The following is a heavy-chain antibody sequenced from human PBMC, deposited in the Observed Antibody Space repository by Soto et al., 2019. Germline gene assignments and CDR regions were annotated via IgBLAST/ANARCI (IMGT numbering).Heavy chain of an antibody. CDR3: ARDKQQLASNYYYYYGMDV. CDR1: RGTFYSYA. CDR2: IIPIFGTA. V-gene: IGHV1-69*13. Sequence: EASVQVSCKASRGTFYSYAITWVRQTPGQGLEWMGGIIPIFGTANYAQKFQGRVTITADESTSIAYMELSSLRSEDTAVYFCARDKQQLASNYYYYYGMDVWGQGTTVTVSS. J-gene: IGHJ6*02. D-gene: IGHD6-13*01.